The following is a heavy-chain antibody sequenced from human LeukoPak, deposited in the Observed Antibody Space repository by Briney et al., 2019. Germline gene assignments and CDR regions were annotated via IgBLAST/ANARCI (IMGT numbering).Heavy chain of an antibody. J-gene: IGHJ4*02. Sequence: GGSLRLSCAASGFTFSSYWMHWVRQAPGKGLVWVSRINTDGSSTSYADSVKGRFTISRDNAKHTLYLQMNSLRAEDTAVYYCARALPLYDFWSGYHGSSLGYWGQGTLVTVSS. V-gene: IGHV3-74*01. D-gene: IGHD3-3*01. CDR2: INTDGSST. CDR3: ARALPLYDFWSGYHGSSLGY. CDR1: GFTFSSYW.